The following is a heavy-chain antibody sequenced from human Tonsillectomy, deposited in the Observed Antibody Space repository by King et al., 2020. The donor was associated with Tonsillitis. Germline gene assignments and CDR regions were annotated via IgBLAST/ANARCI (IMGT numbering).Heavy chain of an antibody. CDR3: ARDPHYGDYPDY. V-gene: IGHV3-33*08. D-gene: IGHD4-17*01. CDR1: GFTFSSYG. CDR2: IWYNGSNK. Sequence: QLVESGGGVVQPGRSLRLSCAASGFTFSSYGMHWVRQAPGKGLEWVAVIWYNGSNKYYADSVKGRFTISRDNSKDTLYLQMNSLRADDTAVYYCARDPHYGDYPDYWGQGTLVTVSS. J-gene: IGHJ4*02.